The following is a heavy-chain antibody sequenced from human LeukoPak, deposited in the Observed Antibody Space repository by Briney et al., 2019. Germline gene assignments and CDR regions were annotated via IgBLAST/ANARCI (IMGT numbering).Heavy chain of an antibody. CDR2: IYYSGST. CDR1: GGSISSGGYY. V-gene: IGHV4-39*07. Sequence: SETLSLTCAVSGGSISSGGYYWGWIRQPPGKGLEWIGSIYYSGSTYYNPSLKSRVTISVDTSKNQFSLKLSSVTAADTAVYYCARANYYGSGILAYWGQGTLVTVSS. J-gene: IGHJ4*02. CDR3: ARANYYGSGILAY. D-gene: IGHD3-10*01.